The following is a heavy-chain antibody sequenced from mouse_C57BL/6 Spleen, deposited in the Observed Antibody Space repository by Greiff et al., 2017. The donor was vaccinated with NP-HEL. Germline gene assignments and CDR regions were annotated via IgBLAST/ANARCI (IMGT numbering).Heavy chain of an antibody. CDR1: GYTFTSYW. V-gene: IGHV1-69*01. J-gene: IGHJ3*01. Sequence: VQLQQPGAELVMPGASVKLSCKASGYTFTSYWMHWVKQRPGQGLAWIGEIDPSDSYTNYNQKFKGKSTLTVDKSSSTAYMQLSSLTSEDSAVYYCARSFYSNYTWFAYWGQGTLVTVSA. D-gene: IGHD2-5*01. CDR3: ARSFYSNYTWFAY. CDR2: IDPSDSYT.